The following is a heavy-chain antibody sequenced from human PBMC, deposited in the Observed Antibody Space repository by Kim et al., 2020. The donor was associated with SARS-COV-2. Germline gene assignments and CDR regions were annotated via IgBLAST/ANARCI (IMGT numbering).Heavy chain of an antibody. CDR1: GDSVSSNNAA. CDR2: TYYRSKWFN. V-gene: IGHV6-1*01. Sequence: SQTLSLTCAISGDSVSSNNAAWNWIRQSPSRGLEWLGRTYYRSKWFNDYALSVKSRITINPDTSKNHFSLQLSSVTPEDTAVYYCANGGSGLGGRNVWGQETTLTV. CDR3: ANGGSGLGGRNV. D-gene: IGHD3-16*01. J-gene: IGHJ6*02.